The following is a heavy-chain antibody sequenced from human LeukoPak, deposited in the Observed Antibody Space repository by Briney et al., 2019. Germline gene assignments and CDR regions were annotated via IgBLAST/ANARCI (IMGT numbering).Heavy chain of an antibody. CDR1: GFTFSSYS. Sequence: GGSLRLSCAAPGFTFSSYSMNWVRQAPGKGLEWVSYISSSTSNIYYADSVRGRFTISRDNAKGSLYLQMDSLRAEDTAVYYCARATRYYGMDVWGQGTTVTVSS. V-gene: IGHV3-48*01. CDR2: ISSSTSNI. J-gene: IGHJ6*02. CDR3: ARATRYYGMDV.